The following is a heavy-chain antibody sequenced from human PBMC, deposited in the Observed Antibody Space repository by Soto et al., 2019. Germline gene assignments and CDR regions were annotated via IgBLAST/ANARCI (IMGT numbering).Heavy chain of an antibody. J-gene: IGHJ4*02. Sequence: QVQLQESGSGLVKPSQTLSLTCAVSGGSISSGGYSWSWIRQPPGKGLEWIGYIYHSGSTYYNPSPTSRVTISMDTSKNQFSLKLNSVTAADTAVYYCARGHDANNDWGQGTLVTVSS. CDR2: IYHSGST. CDR3: ARGHDANND. D-gene: IGHD2-8*01. CDR1: GGSISSGGYS. V-gene: IGHV4-30-2*01.